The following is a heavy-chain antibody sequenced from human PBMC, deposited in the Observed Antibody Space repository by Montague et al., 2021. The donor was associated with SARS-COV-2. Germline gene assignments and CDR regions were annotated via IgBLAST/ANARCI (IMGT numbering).Heavy chain of an antibody. CDR1: GGSIITGSNFY. V-gene: IGHV4-61*02. J-gene: IGHJ5*02. CDR3: ARDYYDSTGLNWFDP. Sequence: TLSLTCAVSGGSIITGSNFYWGWIRQSAGKGLEWIGRIYSSGGTNYNPSLKSRLTMSVDSSANQSSLKLTSVTAADTAVYYCARDYYDSTGLNWFDPWGQGLLVTVSS. CDR2: IYSSGGT. D-gene: IGHD3-22*01.